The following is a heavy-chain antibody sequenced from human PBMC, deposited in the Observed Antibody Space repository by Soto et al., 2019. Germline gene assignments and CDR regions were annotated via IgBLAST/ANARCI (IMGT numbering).Heavy chain of an antibody. CDR2: ISAYNGNT. J-gene: IGHJ6*02. CDR3: AREFEGYCSGGSCYEQGYGMDV. CDR1: GYTFTSYG. D-gene: IGHD2-15*01. V-gene: IGHV1-18*04. Sequence: QVQLVQSGAEVKKPGASVKVSCKASGYTFTSYGISWVRQAPGQGLEWMGWISAYNGNTNYAQKVQGRVTMTTGTSTSTAYMELRSLRSDDTAVYYCAREFEGYCSGGSCYEQGYGMDVWGQGTTVTVSS.